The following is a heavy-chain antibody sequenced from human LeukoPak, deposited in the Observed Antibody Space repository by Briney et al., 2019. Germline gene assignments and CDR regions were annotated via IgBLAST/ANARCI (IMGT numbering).Heavy chain of an antibody. J-gene: IGHJ4*02. D-gene: IGHD3-16*02. V-gene: IGHV4-31*03. CDR3: ARGGDTFGGVIAVSY. CDR1: GGSISSGGYY. Sequence: SETLSLTCTVSGGSISSGGYYWSWIRQHPGKGLEWTGYIYYSGSTYYNPSLKSRVTISVDTSKNQFSLRLSSVTAADTAVYYCARGGDTFGGVIAVSYWGQGTLVTVSS. CDR2: IYYSGST.